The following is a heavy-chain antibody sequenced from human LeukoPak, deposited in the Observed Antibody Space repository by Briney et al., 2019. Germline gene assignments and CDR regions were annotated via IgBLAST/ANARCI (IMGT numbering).Heavy chain of an antibody. D-gene: IGHD2-15*01. CDR3: ARGGSYASPIGY. CDR2: IYHSGST. Sequence: SETLPLTCTLSGGSISTYYWSWIRQPPGKGLEWIGYIYHSGSTNYNPSLKSRVTISVDTSKNQFSLKLSSVTAADTAVYYCARGGSYASPIGYWGQGALVTVSS. J-gene: IGHJ4*02. V-gene: IGHV4-59*01. CDR1: GGSISTYY.